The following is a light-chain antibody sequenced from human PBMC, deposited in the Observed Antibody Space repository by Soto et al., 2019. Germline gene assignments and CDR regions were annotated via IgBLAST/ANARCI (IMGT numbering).Light chain of an antibody. Sequence: EVVMTQSPATLSVSPGERATLSCRASQGVSRNLAWYQQKPGQAPRLLIYGASTRATGIPARFSASGSGTEFTLTISSLQSEDRAVYYCQQYDNWPPYTFGQGTKLEIK. J-gene: IGKJ2*01. CDR1: QGVSRN. CDR2: GAS. V-gene: IGKV3-15*01. CDR3: QQYDNWPPYT.